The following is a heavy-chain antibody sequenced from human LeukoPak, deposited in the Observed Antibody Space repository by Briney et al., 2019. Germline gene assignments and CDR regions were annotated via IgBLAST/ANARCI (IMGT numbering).Heavy chain of an antibody. Sequence: SQTLSLTCAISGDSVSSNSAAWNWIRQSPSGGLEWLGRTYYRSKWYNDYAVSVKSRITFNPDKSKNQVSLQMNSVTPEDTAVYYCARETTSLFDSWGQGTLVTVSS. CDR3: ARETTSLFDS. CDR2: TYYRSKWYN. V-gene: IGHV6-1*01. J-gene: IGHJ4*02. D-gene: IGHD1-14*01. CDR1: GDSVSSNSAA.